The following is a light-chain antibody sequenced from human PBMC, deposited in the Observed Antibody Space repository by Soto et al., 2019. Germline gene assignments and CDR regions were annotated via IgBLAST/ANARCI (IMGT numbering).Light chain of an antibody. Sequence: IQMTQTPSSMSPSVGDRVTITCRASQGIRNDLGWYQQKPGKAPKLLIYAASSLQSGVPSRFSGSGSGTDFTLTISSLQPEDFATYYCLQDYNYPRTFGQGTKVDIK. CDR3: LQDYNYPRT. CDR2: AAS. CDR1: QGIRND. J-gene: IGKJ1*01. V-gene: IGKV1-6*01.